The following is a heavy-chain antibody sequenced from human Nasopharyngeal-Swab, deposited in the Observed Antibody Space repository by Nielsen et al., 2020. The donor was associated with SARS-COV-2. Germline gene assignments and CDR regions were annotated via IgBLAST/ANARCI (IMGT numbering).Heavy chain of an antibody. CDR2: ISAYNGNT. CDR1: GYTFTSYG. D-gene: IGHD3-10*01. CDR3: ARDLVVRGVIASDAFDI. V-gene: IGHV1-18*04. J-gene: IGHJ3*02. Sequence: ASVKVSCKASGYTFTSYGFSWVRQAPGQGLEWMGWISAYNGNTAYAQKLQGRATMTTDTSTNTTYMELRSLRSDDTAVYYCARDLVVRGVIASDAFDIWGQGTMVSVSS.